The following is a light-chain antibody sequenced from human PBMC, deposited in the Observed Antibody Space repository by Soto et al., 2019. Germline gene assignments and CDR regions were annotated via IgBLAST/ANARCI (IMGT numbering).Light chain of an antibody. Sequence: DIQMTQSPSTLSASVGDRVTITCRASQSISSWLAWYQQKPGKAPNLLIYRASSLESGVPSRFSGSGSGTEFTLTISSLQPDDFATYYCQQYKTFSGTFGQGTKVDI. CDR1: QSISSW. J-gene: IGKJ1*01. V-gene: IGKV1-5*03. CDR2: RAS. CDR3: QQYKTFSGT.